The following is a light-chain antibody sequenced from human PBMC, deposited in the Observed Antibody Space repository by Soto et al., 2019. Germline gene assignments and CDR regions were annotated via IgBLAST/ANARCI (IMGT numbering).Light chain of an antibody. V-gene: IGLV1-51*01. Sequence: QSVLTPPPSVSAAPGQKVTISCSGSSSNIGNNYVSWYQQLPGTAPKLLIYDNNKRPSGIPDRFSGSKSGTSATLGITGLQTGDEADYYCGTWDSSLSAGNYVFGTGTKVTVL. CDR3: GTWDSSLSAGNYV. CDR1: SSNIGNNY. CDR2: DNN. J-gene: IGLJ1*01.